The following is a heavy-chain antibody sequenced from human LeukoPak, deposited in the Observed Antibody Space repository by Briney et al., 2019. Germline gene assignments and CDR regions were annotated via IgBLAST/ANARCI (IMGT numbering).Heavy chain of an antibody. CDR2: INQSGTT. D-gene: IGHD4-23*01. CDR3: ARGPSHGGKYRGFFDH. V-gene: IGHV4-34*01. CDR1: GESFSGYY. Sequence: KPSGTLSLTCAVYGESFSGYYWSWIRHPPGKGLEWIGEINQSGTTNYSPSLKSRVSISVDPSKNQFSLRLNSVNAADTAVYFCARGPSHGGKYRGFFDHWGQGTLVTVSS. J-gene: IGHJ4*02.